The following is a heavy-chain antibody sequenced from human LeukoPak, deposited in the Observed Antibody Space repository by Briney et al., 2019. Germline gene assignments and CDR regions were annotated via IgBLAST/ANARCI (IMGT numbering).Heavy chain of an antibody. D-gene: IGHD2-21*02. CDR3: ARGRGGDYEH. V-gene: IGHV4-59*01. CDR1: GGSISSYY. J-gene: IGHJ4*02. CDR2: IYYSGST. Sequence: SETLSLTCTVSGGSISSYYWSWIRQPPGKGLEWIGYIYYSGSTNYNPSLKSRVTISVDTSKNQFSLKLSSVTAADTAVYYCARGRGGDYEHWGQETLVTVSS.